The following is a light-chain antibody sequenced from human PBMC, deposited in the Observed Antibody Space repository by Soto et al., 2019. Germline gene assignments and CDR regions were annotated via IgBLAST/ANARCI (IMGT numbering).Light chain of an antibody. CDR1: SSDVGGYNY. V-gene: IGLV2-8*01. CDR2: EVS. J-gene: IGLJ1*01. Sequence: SALTQPPSETGYPGQSVTISYTGTSSDVGGYNYVSWYQQHPGKAPKLMIYEVSKRPSGVPDRFSGSKSGNTASLTVSGLQAEDEADYYCAAWHYSLNGYVFGTRTKVTVL. CDR3: AAWHYSLNGYV.